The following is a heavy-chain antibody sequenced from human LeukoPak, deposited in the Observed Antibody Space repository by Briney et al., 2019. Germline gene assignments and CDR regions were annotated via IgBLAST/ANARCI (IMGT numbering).Heavy chain of an antibody. V-gene: IGHV3-21*01. D-gene: IGHD7-27*01. Sequence: TGGSLRLSCAASGFTFSSYSMNWVRQAPGKGLEWVSSISSSSSYIYYADSVKGRLTISRDNAKNSLYLQMNSLRAEDTAVYYCARPTLTWGSGPDYWGQGTLVTVSS. J-gene: IGHJ4*02. CDR1: GFTFSSYS. CDR3: ARPTLTWGSGPDY. CDR2: ISSSSSYI.